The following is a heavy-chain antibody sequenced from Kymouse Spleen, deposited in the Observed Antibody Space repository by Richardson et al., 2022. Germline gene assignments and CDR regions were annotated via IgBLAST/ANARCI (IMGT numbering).Heavy chain of an antibody. Sequence: QVQLQESGPGLVKPSGTLSLTCAVSGGSISSSNWWSWVRQPPGKGLEWIGEIYHSGSTNYNPSLKSRVTISVDKSKNQFSLKLSSVTAADTAVYYCARR**YQPRLLLLRYGRLGPRDHGHRLL. CDR3: ARR**YQPRLLLLRYGR. CDR2: IYHSGST. D-gene: IGHD2-2*02. J-gene: IGHJ6*02. V-gene: IGHV4-4*02. CDR1: GGSISSSNW.